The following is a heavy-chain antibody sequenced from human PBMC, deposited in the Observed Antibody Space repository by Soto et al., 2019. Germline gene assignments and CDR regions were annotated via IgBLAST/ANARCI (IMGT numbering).Heavy chain of an antibody. V-gene: IGHV1-3*01. CDR3: ARLRSVYNYGMEV. CDR1: GYTFTNHA. CDR2: INAGNSNT. J-gene: IGHJ6*02. Sequence: GASVKVSCKASGYTFTNHAMHWVRQAPGQRLEWMGWINAGNSNTKYSQNLQGRVTITRDTSASTAYMEMSSLRSEDTAIYYCARLRSVYNYGMEVWGQGTTVTVSS. D-gene: IGHD2-8*01.